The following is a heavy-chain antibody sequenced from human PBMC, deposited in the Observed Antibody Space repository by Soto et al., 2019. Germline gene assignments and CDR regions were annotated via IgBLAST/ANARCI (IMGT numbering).Heavy chain of an antibody. D-gene: IGHD3-22*01. CDR2: MNPNSGNT. Sequence: ASVKVSCKASGYTFTSYDINWVRQATGQGLEWMGWMNPNSGNTGYAQKFQGRVTMTRNTSISTAYMELSSLRSEDTAVYYCARETINYYDSSGYLDYWGQGTLVTVSS. CDR3: ARETINYYDSSGYLDY. CDR1: GYTFTSYD. V-gene: IGHV1-8*01. J-gene: IGHJ4*02.